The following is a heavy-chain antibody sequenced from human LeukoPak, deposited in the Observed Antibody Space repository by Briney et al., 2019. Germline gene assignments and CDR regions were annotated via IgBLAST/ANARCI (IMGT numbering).Heavy chain of an antibody. CDR1: GYSFADYY. CDR3: ARGGSGSYYDHDY. Sequence: ASVKVSCKASGYSFADYYMHWVRQAPGQGLEWMGWIKPNSGGTRSAQKFQGRVTMTRDTSTGTAYMELCSLRSEDTAVYYCARGGSGSYYDHDYWGQGNLVTVSS. CDR2: IKPNSGGT. V-gene: IGHV1-2*02. J-gene: IGHJ4*02. D-gene: IGHD3-10*01.